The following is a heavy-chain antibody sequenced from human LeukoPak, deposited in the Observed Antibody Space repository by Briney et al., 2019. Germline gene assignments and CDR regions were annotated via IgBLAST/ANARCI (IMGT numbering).Heavy chain of an antibody. J-gene: IGHJ4*02. CDR3: AKDKVTIFGVVIPFDY. CDR1: GFTFSSYG. CDR2: IRYDGSNK. Sequence: GGSLRLSCAASGFTFSSYGMHWVRQAPGKGLEWVAFIRYDGSNKYYADSVKGRFTISRDNSKNTLYLQMNSLRAEDTAVYYCAKDKVTIFGVVIPFDYWGQGTLVTVSP. D-gene: IGHD3-3*01. V-gene: IGHV3-30*02.